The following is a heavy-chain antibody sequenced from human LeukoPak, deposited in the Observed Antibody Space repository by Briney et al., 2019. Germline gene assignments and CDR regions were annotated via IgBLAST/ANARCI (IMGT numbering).Heavy chain of an antibody. D-gene: IGHD3-3*02. CDR1: GGSISSSNW. CDR3: AKLGSAEYFQH. Sequence: PSGTLSLTCAVSGGSISSSNWWSWVRQPPGRGLEWIGEIYPSGSTNYNPSLKSRDTISVDKSKNQFSLKLSSVTAADTAVYYCAKLGSAEYFQHWGQGTLVTVSS. J-gene: IGHJ1*01. V-gene: IGHV4-4*02. CDR2: IYPSGST.